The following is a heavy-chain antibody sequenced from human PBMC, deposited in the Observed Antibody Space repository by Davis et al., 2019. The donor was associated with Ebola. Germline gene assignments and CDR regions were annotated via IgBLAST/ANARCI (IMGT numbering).Heavy chain of an antibody. CDR2: IYYSGST. D-gene: IGHD6-13*01. V-gene: IGHV4-59*08. CDR1: GGSISSYY. CDR3: ATSIAAAAVFF. J-gene: IGHJ4*02. Sequence: SETLSLTCTVSGGSISSYYWSWIRQPPGEGLEWIGYIYYSGSTNYNPSLKSRVTISVDTSKNQFSLKLSSVTAADTAVYYCATSIAAAAVFFWGQGTLVTVSS.